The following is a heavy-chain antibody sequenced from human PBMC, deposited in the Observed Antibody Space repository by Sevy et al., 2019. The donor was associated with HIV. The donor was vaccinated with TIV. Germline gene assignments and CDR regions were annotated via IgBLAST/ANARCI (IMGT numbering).Heavy chain of an antibody. D-gene: IGHD6-19*01. CDR1: GFTFSNYW. Sequence: GGSLRLSCAASGFTFSNYWIHWVRQAPGKGLVWVSHINGDGSSTSYADSVKGRFTISRDNAKNTLYLQMNSLTAEDTAVYYCARNLITVAGMLYYFDFWGQGTLVTVSS. CDR2: INGDGSST. CDR3: ARNLITVAGMLYYFDF. V-gene: IGHV3-74*01. J-gene: IGHJ4*02.